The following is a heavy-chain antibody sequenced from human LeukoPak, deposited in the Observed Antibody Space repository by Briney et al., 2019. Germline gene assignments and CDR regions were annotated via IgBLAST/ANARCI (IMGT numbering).Heavy chain of an antibody. V-gene: IGHV4-61*02. D-gene: IGHD6-13*01. Sequence: SETLSLTCTVSGGSISSGSYYWSWIRQPAGKGLEWIGRIYTSGSTNYNPSLKSRVTISVDTSKNQFSLKLSSVTAADTAVYYCARGLGYSRTFDYWGQGTLVTVSS. CDR2: IYTSGST. CDR3: ARGLGYSRTFDY. J-gene: IGHJ4*02. CDR1: GGSISSGSYY.